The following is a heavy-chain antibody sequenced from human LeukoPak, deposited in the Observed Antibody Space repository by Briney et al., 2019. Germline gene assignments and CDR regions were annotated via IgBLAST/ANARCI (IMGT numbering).Heavy chain of an antibody. J-gene: IGHJ4*02. V-gene: IGHV1-2*02. Sequence: ASVKVSCKASGYTFTGYYMHWVRQAPGQGLEWMGWINPNSGGTNYAQKFQGRVTMTRDTSISTAYMGLSRLRSDDTAVYYCARGQAGYSSGWYWGRIDYWGQGTLVTVSS. CDR2: INPNSGGT. D-gene: IGHD6-19*01. CDR1: GYTFTGYY. CDR3: ARGQAGYSSGWYWGRIDY.